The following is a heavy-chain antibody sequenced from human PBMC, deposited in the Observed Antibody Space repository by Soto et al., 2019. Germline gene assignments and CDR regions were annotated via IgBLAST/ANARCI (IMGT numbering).Heavy chain of an antibody. J-gene: IGHJ5*02. V-gene: IGHV3-73*01. Sequence: EVQLVESGGGLVQPGGSLKLSCAASGFTFSGSAMHWVRQASGKGLEWVGRIRSKANSYATAYAASVNGRFYISRDDSKNTAYLQMNSLKTEDTAVYYCTRPTYYDFWSGYWRDVSNWFDPWGQGTLVTVSS. D-gene: IGHD3-3*01. CDR2: IRSKANSYAT. CDR3: TRPTYYDFWSGYWRDVSNWFDP. CDR1: GFTFSGSA.